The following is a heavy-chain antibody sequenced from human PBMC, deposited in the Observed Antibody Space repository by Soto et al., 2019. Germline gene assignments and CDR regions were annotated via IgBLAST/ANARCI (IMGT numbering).Heavy chain of an antibody. V-gene: IGHV4-31*03. J-gene: IGHJ5*02. Sequence: PSEPLSLTCTVSGGSISSGGYYWSWIRQHPGKGLEWIGYIYYSGSTYYNPSLKSRVTISVDTSKNQFSLKLSSVTAADTAVYYCARVACSGGSCYRGAWFDPWGQGTLVTVSS. CDR1: GGSISSGGYY. CDR3: ARVACSGGSCYRGAWFDP. D-gene: IGHD2-15*01. CDR2: IYYSGST.